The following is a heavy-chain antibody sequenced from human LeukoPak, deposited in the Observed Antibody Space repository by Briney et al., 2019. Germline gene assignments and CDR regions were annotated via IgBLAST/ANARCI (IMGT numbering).Heavy chain of an antibody. J-gene: IGHJ4*02. CDR2: SYYSGST. CDR3: ARHSGSAWFIDC. CDR1: GGSISNNNYF. D-gene: IGHD6-13*01. V-gene: IGHV4-39*01. Sequence: SETLSLTCTVSGGSISNNNYFWGWIRQPPGKGLEWIGSSYYSGSTYYNPSLKSRVTISVDTSKNQFSLKLSPVTVADTAVYYCARHSGSAWFIDCWGQGTLVTVSS.